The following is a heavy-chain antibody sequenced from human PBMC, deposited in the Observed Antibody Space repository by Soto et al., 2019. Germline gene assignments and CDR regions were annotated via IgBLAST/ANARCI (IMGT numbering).Heavy chain of an antibody. D-gene: IGHD2-21*02. CDR1: GFTFSSYG. V-gene: IGHV3-33*01. J-gene: IGHJ4*02. CDR3: AREGRYCGGDCCLDY. CDR2: IWYDGSNK. Sequence: QVQLVESGGGVVQPGRSLRLSCAASGFTFSSYGMHWVRQAPGKGLEWVAVIWYDGSNKYYADSVKGRFTISRDNSKNLLYLQMNSLRAEDTAVYYCAREGRYCGGDCCLDYWGQGTLVTVSS.